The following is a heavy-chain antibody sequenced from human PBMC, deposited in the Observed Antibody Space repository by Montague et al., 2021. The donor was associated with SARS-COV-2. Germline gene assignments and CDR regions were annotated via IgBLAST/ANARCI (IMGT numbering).Heavy chain of an antibody. D-gene: IGHD2-8*01. CDR2: RNYRCKRNN. V-gene: IGHV6-1*01. J-gene: IGHJ4*02. Sequence: CAISGDSVGVKTARGKWKKQTPEGELEWQGRRNYRCKRNNDYATSEEGRISIDPDTSKNQFFLHLKSVTHEDTGVYYCVRDNGSDQAGFDAWGQGTLVTVSS. CDR3: VRDNGSDQAGFDA. CDR1: GDSVGVKTAR.